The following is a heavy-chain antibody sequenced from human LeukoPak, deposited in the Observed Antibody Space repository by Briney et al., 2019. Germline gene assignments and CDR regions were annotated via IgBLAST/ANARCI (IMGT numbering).Heavy chain of an antibody. J-gene: IGHJ4*02. CDR3: VRGGDNYGDWPH. Sequence: PGGSLRLSCAASGFDFSDYTMNWVRQPPGKGLKWVSRISGDGSSTGYADSVKGRFTISRDNAKNTLYLQMNTLRAEDMAVYYCVRGGDNYGDWPHWGQGTLVTVSS. CDR2: ISGDGSST. CDR1: GFDFSDYT. V-gene: IGHV3-74*01. D-gene: IGHD4-17*01.